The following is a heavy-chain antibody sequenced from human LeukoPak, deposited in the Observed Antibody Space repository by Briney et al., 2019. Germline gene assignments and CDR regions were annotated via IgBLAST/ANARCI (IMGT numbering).Heavy chain of an antibody. Sequence: PSETLSLTCIISGDSISRGTYNWSWIRRQPGKGLEWIGYIYYSDRTYYNPSLMSRGAMSIDASKNLFSLRLTSMTAADTAVYYCARGIECTSASCYGGFDYWGQGHLVIVSS. D-gene: IGHD2-2*01. CDR2: IYYSDRT. CDR1: GDSISRGTYN. CDR3: ARGIECTSASCYGGFDY. V-gene: IGHV4-31*03. J-gene: IGHJ4*02.